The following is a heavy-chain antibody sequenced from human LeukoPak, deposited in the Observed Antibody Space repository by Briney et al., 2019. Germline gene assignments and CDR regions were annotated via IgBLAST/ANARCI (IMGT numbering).Heavy chain of an antibody. CDR1: GYTFTSYA. Sequence: ASVKVSCKASGYTFTSYAMNWVRQAPGQGLEWMGWINTNTGNPTYAQGFTGRFVFSLDTSVSTAYLQISSLKAEDTAVYYWARALTDYSQLPSDAFDIWGQGTMVTVSS. D-gene: IGHD1-1*01. J-gene: IGHJ3*02. CDR3: ARALTDYSQLPSDAFDI. CDR2: INTNTGNP. V-gene: IGHV7-4-1*02.